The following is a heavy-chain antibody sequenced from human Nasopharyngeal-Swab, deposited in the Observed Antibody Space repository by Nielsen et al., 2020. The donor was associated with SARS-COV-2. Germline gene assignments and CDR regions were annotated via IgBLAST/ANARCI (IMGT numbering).Heavy chain of an antibody. CDR3: ARVGTRATRRGYYYMDV. V-gene: IGHV3-21*01. CDR1: GFTFSSYS. D-gene: IGHD2-2*01. CDR2: ISSSSSYI. J-gene: IGHJ6*03. Sequence: GESLKISCAASGFTFSSYSMNWVRQPPGKGLEWVSSISSSSSYIYYADSVKGRFTISRDNAKNSLYLQMNSLRAEDTAVYYCARVGTRATRRGYYYMDVWGKGTTVTVSS.